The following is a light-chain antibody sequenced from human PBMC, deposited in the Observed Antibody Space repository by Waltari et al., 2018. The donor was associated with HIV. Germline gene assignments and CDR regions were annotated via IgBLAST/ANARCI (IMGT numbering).Light chain of an antibody. CDR2: EDE. J-gene: IGLJ1*01. Sequence: QSILTQPPSVSAAPGQKVTISCSGDNSNLGHNYVSWYQQVPGRAPRLLIYEDEKRPSGIPHRFSASKAGMSATLDIAGLQIVDEADYYCGTWDSSLSLYVFGTGTTVAVL. CDR1: NSNLGHNY. V-gene: IGLV1-51*02. CDR3: GTWDSSLSLYV.